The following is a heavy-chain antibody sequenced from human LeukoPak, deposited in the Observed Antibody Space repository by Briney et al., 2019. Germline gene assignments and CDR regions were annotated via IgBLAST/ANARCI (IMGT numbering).Heavy chain of an antibody. Sequence: GGSLRLSCAASGFTFSSYSMNWVRQAPGKGLEWVSSISSSSSYIYYADSVKGRFTISRDNAKNSLYLQMNSLRAEDTAVYYCARVLGVQYYFDYWGQETLVTVSS. CDR3: ARVLGVQYYFDY. CDR2: ISSSSSYI. V-gene: IGHV3-21*01. J-gene: IGHJ4*02. D-gene: IGHD3-10*01. CDR1: GFTFSSYS.